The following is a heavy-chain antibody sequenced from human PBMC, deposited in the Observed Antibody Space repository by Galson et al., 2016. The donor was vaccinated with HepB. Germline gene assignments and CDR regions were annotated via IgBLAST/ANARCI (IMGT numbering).Heavy chain of an antibody. CDR2: ISGSDPST. Sequence: SLRLSCAASGFTFTTYAMSWVRQAPGKGLEWVSGISGSDPSTYYADSVKGRFTISRDNSKNTLYLQMNSLRAEDTAVYYCAKMSSSSAYYSDAFDLWGQGTMVTVSS. CDR1: GFTFTTYA. J-gene: IGHJ3*01. CDR3: AKMSSSSAYYSDAFDL. D-gene: IGHD3-22*01. V-gene: IGHV3-23*01.